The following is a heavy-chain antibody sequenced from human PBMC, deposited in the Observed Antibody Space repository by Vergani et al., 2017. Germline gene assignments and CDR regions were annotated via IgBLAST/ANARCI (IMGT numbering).Heavy chain of an antibody. CDR3: ARTLGYYSGVLRYTGIPGFDYYDGLDV. V-gene: IGHV1-69*02. CDR1: GGTFSIYT. J-gene: IGHJ6*01. Sequence: QVQLVQSGAEVKKPGSSLKFSCKSSGGTFSIYTITWVRQAPGHGLEWMGRNVPTLNVANYAQNFQGRASITADMSTSTSYMDLRSQRYEDSAVYYCARTLGYYSGVLRYTGIPGFDYYDGLDVWG. CDR2: NVPTLNVA. D-gene: IGHD2-15*01.